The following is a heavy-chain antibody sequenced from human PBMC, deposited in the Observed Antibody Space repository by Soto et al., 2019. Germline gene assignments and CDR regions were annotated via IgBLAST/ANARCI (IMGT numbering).Heavy chain of an antibody. CDR1: GGSISSYY. V-gene: IGHV4-4*07. CDR2: IYTGGST. J-gene: IGHJ6*02. CDR3: ARAEADSYGTRYGMDV. Sequence: SETLSLTCTVSGGSISSYYWSWIRQPAGKGLEWIGRIYTGGSTNYNPSLKSRVTMSVDTSKNQFSLKLSSVTAADTAVYYCARAEADSYGTRYGMDVWGQGTTVTVSS. D-gene: IGHD5-18*01.